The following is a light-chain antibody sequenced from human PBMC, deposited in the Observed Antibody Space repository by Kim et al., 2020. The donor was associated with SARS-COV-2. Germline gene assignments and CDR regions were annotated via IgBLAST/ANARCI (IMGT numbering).Light chain of an antibody. Sequence: PGERATLACRATESVSGNHLAWYQQKPDQAPRLLIYGVSRRATCIPDRFSGSGSATDFTLTISRLEPEDFAVYYCQQYGDSPRWTFGQGTKVEIK. CDR1: ESVSGNH. V-gene: IGKV3-20*01. CDR2: GVS. J-gene: IGKJ1*01. CDR3: QQYGDSPRWT.